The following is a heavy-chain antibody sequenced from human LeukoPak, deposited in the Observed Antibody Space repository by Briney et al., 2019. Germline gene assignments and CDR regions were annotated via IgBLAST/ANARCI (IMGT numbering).Heavy chain of an antibody. CDR3: ARASSWAPKVFQH. CDR2: TYYSGST. Sequence: TSETLSLTCTASGGSISSYYWSWIRQPPGKGLEWIGYTYYSGSTNYNPSLKSRVTISVDTSKNQFSLKLSSVTAADTAVYYCARASSWAPKVFQHWGQGTLVTVSS. V-gene: IGHV4-59*12. D-gene: IGHD6-13*01. CDR1: GGSISSYY. J-gene: IGHJ1*01.